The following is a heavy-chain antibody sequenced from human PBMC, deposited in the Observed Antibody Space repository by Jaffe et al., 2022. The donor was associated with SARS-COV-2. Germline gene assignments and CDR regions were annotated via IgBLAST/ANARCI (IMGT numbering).Heavy chain of an antibody. Sequence: QVQLVESGGGVVQPGRSLRLSCAASGFTFSSYGMHWVRQAPGKGLEWVAVIWYDGSNKYYADSVKGRFTISRDNSKNTLYLQMNSLRAEDTAVYYCARDKNDFWSGYYLPGGMDVWGQGTTVTVSS. J-gene: IGHJ6*02. CDR3: ARDKNDFWSGYYLPGGMDV. CDR2: IWYDGSNK. CDR1: GFTFSSYG. V-gene: IGHV3-33*01. D-gene: IGHD3-3*01.